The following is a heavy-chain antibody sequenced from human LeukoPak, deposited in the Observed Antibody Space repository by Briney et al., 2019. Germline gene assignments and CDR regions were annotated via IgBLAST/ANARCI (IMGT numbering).Heavy chain of an antibody. Sequence: ASVKVSCKASGYTFTSYDINWVRQATGQGLEWMGWMNPNSGNTGYAQKFQGRVTMNRNTSISTAYMELSSLRSEDTAVYYCARDQDIVVVVAALRQREMGGFDPWGQGTLVTVSS. V-gene: IGHV1-8*01. CDR2: MNPNSGNT. CDR3: ARDQDIVVVVAALRQREMGGFDP. D-gene: IGHD2-15*01. J-gene: IGHJ5*02. CDR1: GYTFTSYD.